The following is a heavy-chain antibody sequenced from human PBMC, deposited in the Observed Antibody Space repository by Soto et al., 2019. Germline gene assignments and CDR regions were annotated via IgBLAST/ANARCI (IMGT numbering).Heavy chain of an antibody. D-gene: IGHD4-17*01. Sequence: SGGSLRLSCAASGFTFSSYGMHWVRQAPGKGLEWVAVIWYDGSNKYYADSVKGRFTISRDNSKNTLYLQMNSPRAEDTAVYYCARDSMGDYATFDYWGQGTLVTVSS. V-gene: IGHV3-33*01. CDR3: ARDSMGDYATFDY. CDR1: GFTFSSYG. CDR2: IWYDGSNK. J-gene: IGHJ4*02.